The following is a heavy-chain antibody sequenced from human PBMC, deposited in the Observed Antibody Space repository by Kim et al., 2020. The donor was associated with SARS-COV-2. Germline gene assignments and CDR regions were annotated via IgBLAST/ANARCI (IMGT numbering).Heavy chain of an antibody. CDR1: GFTFSSYA. Sequence: GGSLRLSCAASGFTFSSYAMHWVRQAPGKGLEWVAVIWYDGSNKYYADSVKGRFTISRDNSKNTLYLQMNRLRAEETAVYYCAKDPGYSSGWYDTLYYY. V-gene: IGHV3-33*06. D-gene: IGHD6-19*01. CDR2: IWYDGSNK. J-gene: IGHJ6*01. CDR3: AKDPGYSSGWYDTLYYY.